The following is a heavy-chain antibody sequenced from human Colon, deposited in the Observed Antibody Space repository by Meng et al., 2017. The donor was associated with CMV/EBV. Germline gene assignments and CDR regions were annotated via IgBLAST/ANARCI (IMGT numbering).Heavy chain of an antibody. D-gene: IGHD2-2*01. CDR2: INPNSGGT. CDR3: ARGLRVPAAIYPYNWFDP. V-gene: IGHV1-2*02. J-gene: IGHJ5*02. CDR1: GYTFTGYY. Sequence: ASVKVSCKASGYTFTGYYMHWVRQAPGQGLEWMGWINPNSGGTNYAQKFQGRVTMTRDTSISTAYMELSRLRSDDTAVYYCARGLRVPAAIYPYNWFDPWGQGTLVTVSS.